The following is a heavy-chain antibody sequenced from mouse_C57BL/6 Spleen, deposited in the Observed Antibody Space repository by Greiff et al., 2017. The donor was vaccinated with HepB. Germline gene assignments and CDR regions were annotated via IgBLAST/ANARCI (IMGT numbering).Heavy chain of an antibody. CDR2: IDPSDSYT. Sequence: VQLQQSGAELVKPGASVKLSCKASGYTFTSYWMQWVKQRPGQGLEWIGEIDPSDSYTNYNQKFKGKATLTVDTSSSTAYMQLSSLTSEDSAVYYCATLQGYWGQGTTLTVSS. CDR1: GYTFTSYW. V-gene: IGHV1-50*01. D-gene: IGHD2-10*01. J-gene: IGHJ2*01. CDR3: ATLQGY.